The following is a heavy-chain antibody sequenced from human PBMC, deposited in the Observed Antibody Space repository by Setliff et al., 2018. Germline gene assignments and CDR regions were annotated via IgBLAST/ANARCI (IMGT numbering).Heavy chain of an antibody. V-gene: IGHV1-69*05. CDR3: AREVVVVKSAINYYYYMDV. D-gene: IGHD2-2*01. Sequence: SVKVSCKASGATFSSYGISWVRQAPGQGLEWMGGTIPMFGTTEYAQKFQGRLTIITDESTNTAYMELSSLRSDDTAVFYCAREVVVVKSAINYYYYMDVWGKGTTVTVSS. CDR1: GATFSSYG. J-gene: IGHJ6*03. CDR2: TIPMFGTT.